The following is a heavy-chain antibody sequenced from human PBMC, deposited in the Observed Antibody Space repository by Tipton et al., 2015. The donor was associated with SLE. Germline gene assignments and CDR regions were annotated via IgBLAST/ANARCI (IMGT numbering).Heavy chain of an antibody. D-gene: IGHD1-1*01. Sequence: TLSLTCTVSGGSVSSGSYYWSWIRQPPGKGLEWIGYIYYSGSTNYNPSLKSRVTISVDTSKNQFSLKLSSVTAADTAVYYCARDTTPIDYWGQGTLVTVSS. CDR1: GGSVSSGSYY. J-gene: IGHJ4*02. V-gene: IGHV4-61*01. CDR2: IYYSGST. CDR3: ARDTTPIDY.